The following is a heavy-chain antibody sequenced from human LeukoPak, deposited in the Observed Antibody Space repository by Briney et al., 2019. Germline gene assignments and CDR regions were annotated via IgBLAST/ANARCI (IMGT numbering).Heavy chain of an antibody. Sequence: GGSLRLSCAASGFTFSTYEMNWVRQAPGKGLEWVPYISSSGSTTFYADSVKGRFTISRDNAKNSLYLQMNSLRAEDTAVYYCARVSERGLPPDYWGQGTLVTVSS. J-gene: IGHJ4*02. CDR2: ISSSGSTT. D-gene: IGHD2-15*01. CDR1: GFTFSTYE. CDR3: ARVSERGLPPDY. V-gene: IGHV3-48*03.